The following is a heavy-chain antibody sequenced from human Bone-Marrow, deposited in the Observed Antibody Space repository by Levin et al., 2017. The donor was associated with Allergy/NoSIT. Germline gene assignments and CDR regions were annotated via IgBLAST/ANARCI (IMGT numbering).Heavy chain of an antibody. CDR3: TNSLTGEAS. V-gene: IGHV3-74*01. CDR1: GFMFSNFW. J-gene: IGHJ5*02. Sequence: GGSLRLSCAASGFMFSNFWMHWVRQVPGKGLMFVSTIKPDGTGANYADPVKGRFTTSRDNSKNTLFLEMSGFRVADTGVYYCTNSLTGEASWGRGTLVTVSS. CDR2: IKPDGTGA. D-gene: IGHD7-27*01.